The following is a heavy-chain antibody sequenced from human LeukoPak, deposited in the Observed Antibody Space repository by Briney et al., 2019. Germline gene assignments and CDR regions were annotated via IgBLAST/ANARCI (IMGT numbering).Heavy chain of an antibody. V-gene: IGHV3-13*01. CDR1: GFTFSSYD. CDR2: IGTAGDT. CDR3: ARGTRLGGVDY. J-gene: IGHJ4*02. Sequence: GGSLRLSCAASGFTFSSYDMHWVRQATGKGLEWVSAIGTAGDTYYPGSVKGRFTISRENAKNSLCLQMNSLRAGDTAVYYCARGTRLGGVDYWGQGTLVTVSS. D-gene: IGHD3-16*01.